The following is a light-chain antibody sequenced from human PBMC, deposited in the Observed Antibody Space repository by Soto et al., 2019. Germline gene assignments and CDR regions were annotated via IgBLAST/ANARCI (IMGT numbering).Light chain of an antibody. CDR3: SSYAGSSNV. CDR1: SGDVGGYNY. Sequence: QSVLTQPPSASLSPGQSVAISCTGTSGDVGGYNYVSWYQQHPGKAPKLMIYEVNKRPSGVPDRFSGSKSGNTASLTVSGLQAEDEADYYCSSYAGSSNVFGTGTKVTVL. CDR2: EVN. V-gene: IGLV2-8*01. J-gene: IGLJ1*01.